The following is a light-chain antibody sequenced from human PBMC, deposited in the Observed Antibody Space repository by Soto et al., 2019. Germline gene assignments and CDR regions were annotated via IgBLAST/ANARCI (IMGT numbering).Light chain of an antibody. CDR1: QDISNF. Sequence: DIQMTQSPSSLSASVGDRVTITCQASQDISNFLNWYQQKPGKAPKLLIYDASNLEVGVPSRFSGSGSGTEFTLTISSLQPDDFATYHCQQYATFPRTFGQGTKVEIK. V-gene: IGKV1-33*01. CDR2: DAS. J-gene: IGKJ1*01. CDR3: QQYATFPRT.